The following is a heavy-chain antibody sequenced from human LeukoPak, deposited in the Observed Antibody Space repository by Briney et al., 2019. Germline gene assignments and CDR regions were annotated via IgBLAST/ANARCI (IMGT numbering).Heavy chain of an antibody. J-gene: IGHJ4*02. D-gene: IGHD1-26*01. V-gene: IGHV3-15*01. CDR3: PTDLRGILAY. CDR1: RFTFSNAR. CDR2: IKSKTNDWAT. Sequence: GESLLLSCAAYRFTFSNARMSWVAQGPGNGLEGVGRIKSKTNDWATDYAAPVKGRSNISRDYAKKTLHRQINSLKTEDTAVYYFPTDLRGILAYWGQGTLVTVSS.